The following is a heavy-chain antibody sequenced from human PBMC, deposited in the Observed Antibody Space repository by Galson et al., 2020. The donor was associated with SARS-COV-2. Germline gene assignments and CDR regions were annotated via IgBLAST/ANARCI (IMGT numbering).Heavy chain of an antibody. D-gene: IGHD5-18*01. J-gene: IGHJ4*02. V-gene: IGHV4-39*01. CDR1: GGSISSSSYY. CDR2: FYYSGST. CDR3: AMEDTAMASNFDY. Sequence: SETLSLTCTVSGGSISSSSYYWGWIRQPPGKGLEWIGSFYYSGSTYYNPSLKSRVTISVDTSKNQFSRKLSSVTAADTAVYYCAMEDTAMASNFDYWGQGTLVTVSS.